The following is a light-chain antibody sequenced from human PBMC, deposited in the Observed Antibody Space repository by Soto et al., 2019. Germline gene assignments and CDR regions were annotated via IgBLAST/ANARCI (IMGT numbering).Light chain of an antibody. V-gene: IGLV2-8*01. CDR2: EVN. CDR1: SSDLGDYDY. J-gene: IGLJ2*01. Sequence: QSALTQPPSASGSPGQSVIISCTGTSSDLGDYDYVSWYQQHPGKAPKLMIYEVNQRPSGVPDRFSGSKSGNTASLTVTGLQAEDEADYYCSSYAGNNNLIFGGGTKLTVL. CDR3: SSYAGNNNLI.